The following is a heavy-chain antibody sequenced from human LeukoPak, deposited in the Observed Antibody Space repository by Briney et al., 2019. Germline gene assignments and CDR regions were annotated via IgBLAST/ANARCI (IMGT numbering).Heavy chain of an antibody. D-gene: IGHD1-26*01. CDR3: ARFSRWGFYFDY. CDR2: IYTSGST. J-gene: IGHJ4*02. CDR1: GDSISSGNYY. V-gene: IGHV4-61*02. Sequence: SQTLSLTCTVSGDSISSGNYYWSWIRQPAGKRLEWIGRIYTSGSTNYNPSLKSRVSISVDTSKNQFSLKLSSVTAADTAVYYCARFSRWGFYFDYWGQGTLVTVSS.